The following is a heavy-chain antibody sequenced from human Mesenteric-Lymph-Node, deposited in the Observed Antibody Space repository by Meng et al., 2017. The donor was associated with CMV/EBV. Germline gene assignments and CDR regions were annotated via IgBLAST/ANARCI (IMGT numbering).Heavy chain of an antibody. J-gene: IGHJ5*02. CDR1: GGSIISSGYY. D-gene: IGHD5-18*01. V-gene: IGHV4-39*01. Sequence: ESLKISCTVSGGSIISSGYYWGWIRQPPGKGLEWIGSIYYIGSPYYNASLESRVTVSIDTSKNQFSLRLSSVTAADTAVYYCARNLYSYGSNWFDPWGQGTLVTVSS. CDR3: ARNLYSYGSNWFDP. CDR2: IYYIGSP.